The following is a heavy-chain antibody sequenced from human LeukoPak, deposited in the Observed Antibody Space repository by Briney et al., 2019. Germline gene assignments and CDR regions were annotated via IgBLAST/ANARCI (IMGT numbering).Heavy chain of an antibody. V-gene: IGHV1-18*01. CDR1: GYTFTSYG. J-gene: IGHJ3*02. CDR2: ISAYNGNT. D-gene: IGHD3-10*01. Sequence: ASVKVSCKASGYTFTSYGISWVRQAPGQGLEWMGWISAYNGNTNYAQKLQGRVTMTTDTSTSTAYMELRSLRSDDTAVYYCARVWTVRGVISTVTQAFDIWGQGTMVTVSS. CDR3: ARVWTVRGVISTVTQAFDI.